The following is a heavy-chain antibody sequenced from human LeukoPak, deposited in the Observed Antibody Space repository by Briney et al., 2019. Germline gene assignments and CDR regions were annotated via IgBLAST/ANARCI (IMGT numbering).Heavy chain of an antibody. J-gene: IGHJ4*02. Sequence: GGSLRLSCAASGFTFSSYAMSWVRQAPGKGQEWVSAISGSGGSTYYADSVKGRFTISRDNSKNTLYLQMNSLRAEDTAGYYCAKVAGYTVTTDYYFDYWGQGTLVTVSS. CDR1: GFTFSSYA. V-gene: IGHV3-23*01. CDR3: AKVAGYTVTTDYYFDY. D-gene: IGHD4-17*01. CDR2: ISGSGGST.